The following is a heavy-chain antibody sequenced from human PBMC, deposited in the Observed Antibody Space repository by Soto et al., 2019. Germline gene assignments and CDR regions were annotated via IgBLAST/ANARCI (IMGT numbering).Heavy chain of an antibody. D-gene: IGHD6-19*01. CDR1: GFTLSSYS. Sequence: QVQLVESGGGVVQPGRSLRLSCAASGFTLSSYSMHWVRQAPGKGLEWVGVISYDGNKKYYRDSVKGRFSISRDTSNNTVHLQMNSLRPEDTAVYYCARSVAVAGLDYWGPGSLVTVSS. J-gene: IGHJ4*02. CDR2: ISYDGNKK. V-gene: IGHV3-30-3*01. CDR3: ARSVAVAGLDY.